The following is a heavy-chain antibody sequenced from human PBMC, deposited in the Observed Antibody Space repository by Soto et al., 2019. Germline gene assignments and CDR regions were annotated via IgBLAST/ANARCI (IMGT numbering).Heavy chain of an antibody. V-gene: IGHV4-31*03. Sequence: SETLSLTCTVSGGFITGDGYYWSWIRQHPGKGLEWIGYIYYSGSTYYNPSLKSRVTISVDTSKNQFSLKVTSVTAADTAVYYCARAINQNWNYADAFDIWGQGTMVTVSS. CDR1: GGFITGDGYY. CDR3: ARAINQNWNYADAFDI. D-gene: IGHD1-7*01. J-gene: IGHJ3*02. CDR2: IYYSGST.